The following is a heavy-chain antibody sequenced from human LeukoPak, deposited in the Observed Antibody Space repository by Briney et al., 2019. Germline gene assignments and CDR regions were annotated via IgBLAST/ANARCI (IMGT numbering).Heavy chain of an antibody. D-gene: IGHD5-18*01. CDR3: ARGGGYSYPPRIPLDY. CDR2: ISYDGSNK. J-gene: IGHJ4*02. CDR1: GFTFSSYA. V-gene: IGHV3-30*04. Sequence: PRRSLRLSCAASGFTFSSYAMHWVRQAPGKGLEWVAVISYDGSNKYYADSVKGRSTISRDNSKNTLYLQMNSLRAEDTAVYYCARGGGYSYPPRIPLDYWGQGTLVTVSS.